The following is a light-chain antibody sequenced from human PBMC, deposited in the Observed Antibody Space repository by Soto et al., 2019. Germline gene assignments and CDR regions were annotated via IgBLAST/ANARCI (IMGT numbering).Light chain of an antibody. CDR1: QSVSSN. CDR2: AAS. CDR3: QQHNNWPPVYT. V-gene: IGKV3-15*01. J-gene: IGKJ2*01. Sequence: ETVMAQSPATLSVSPGERATLSCRASQSVSSNLAWYQQKPGQAPRLLIYAASTRATGIPARFSGSGSGTEFTLTISSLESEDFAVYYCQQHNNWPPVYTFGQGTKLEI.